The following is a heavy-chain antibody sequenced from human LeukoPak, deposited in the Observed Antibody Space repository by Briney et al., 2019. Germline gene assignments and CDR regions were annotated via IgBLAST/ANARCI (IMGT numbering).Heavy chain of an antibody. Sequence: SETLSLTCTVSGGSISSSSYYWGWIRQPPGKGLEWIVSIYYSGSTYYNPSLKSRVTISVDTSKNQFSLKLSSVTAADTAVYYCATYVSSVTTLYHFDYWGQGTLVTVSS. J-gene: IGHJ4*02. CDR2: IYYSGST. CDR3: ATYVSSVTTLYHFDY. D-gene: IGHD5/OR15-5a*01. CDR1: GGSISSSSYY. V-gene: IGHV4-39*01.